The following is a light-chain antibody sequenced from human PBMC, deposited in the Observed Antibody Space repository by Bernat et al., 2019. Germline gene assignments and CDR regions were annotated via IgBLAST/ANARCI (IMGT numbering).Light chain of an antibody. V-gene: IGLV3-25*03. CDR1: TLAKQY. CDR2: KDI. Sequence: SFDLTQPPSVSVSPRQTARITCSGDTLAKQYVNWYQQKPGQAPLQVIYKDIERPSGISERSSGSSTGTTVTLTISEVQTEDEADYCCQSADNIGAYPVFGGGTQLSFL. CDR3: QSADNIGAYPV. J-gene: IGLJ7*01.